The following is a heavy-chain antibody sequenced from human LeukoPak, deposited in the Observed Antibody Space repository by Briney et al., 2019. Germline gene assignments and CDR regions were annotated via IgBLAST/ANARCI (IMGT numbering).Heavy chain of an antibody. Sequence: SETLSLTCTVSGGSISSSSYYWGWIRQPPGKGLEWIGSIYYSGSTYYNPSLKSRVTISVDTSKNQFSLKLSSVTAADTAVYHCALLVGYCSGGSCRDYWGQGTLVTVSS. CDR1: GGSISSSSYY. CDR2: IYYSGST. CDR3: ALLVGYCSGGSCRDY. J-gene: IGHJ4*02. V-gene: IGHV4-39*07. D-gene: IGHD2-15*01.